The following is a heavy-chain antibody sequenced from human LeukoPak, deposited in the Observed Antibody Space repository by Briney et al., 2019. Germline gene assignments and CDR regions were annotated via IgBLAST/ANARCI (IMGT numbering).Heavy chain of an antibody. CDR2: IIPIFGTA. V-gene: IGHV1-69*05. CDR1: GGAFSSYA. CDR3: ARLPFGACSSWFDP. J-gene: IGHJ5*02. Sequence: SVKVSCKASGGAFSSYAISWVRQAPGQGLEWMGGIIPIFGTANYAQKFQGRVTITTDESTSTAYMELGSLRSEDTAVYYCARLPFGACSSWFDPWGQGSLVTVSS. D-gene: IGHD3-16*01.